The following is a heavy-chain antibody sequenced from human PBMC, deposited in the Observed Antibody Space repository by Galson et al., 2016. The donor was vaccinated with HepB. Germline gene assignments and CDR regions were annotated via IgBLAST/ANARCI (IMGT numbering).Heavy chain of an antibody. D-gene: IGHD3-10*01. Sequence: SLRLSCAASGFTFSSSTVGWVRQAPGKAPEWVSSIIASGDRTHYGDSVKGRFTISRDNSKNTLYLQMNSLRVDDTGVYYCAKDRRGPQAGTRYFENWGQGTLITVSP. CDR3: AKDRRGPQAGTRYFEN. CDR2: IIASGDRT. J-gene: IGHJ4*02. CDR1: GFTFSSST. V-gene: IGHV3-23*01.